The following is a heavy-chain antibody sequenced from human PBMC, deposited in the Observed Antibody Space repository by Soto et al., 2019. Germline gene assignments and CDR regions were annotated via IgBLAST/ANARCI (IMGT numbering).Heavy chain of an antibody. J-gene: IGHJ1*01. V-gene: IGHV3-30*04. CDR3: ARYLSRYVHLSPNSNY. D-gene: IGHD5-12*01. CDR1: GFRFSGFG. CDR2: ISFDGSEK. Sequence: QVQLVESGGGVVQPGASLRLSCAASGFRFSGFGMHWVRQAPGKGLEWVVVISFDGSEKFYVDSVKGRFSISRDNSHSIVFLQMNSLRREDTAIYYCARYLSRYVHLSPNSNYWGQGTLVTVS.